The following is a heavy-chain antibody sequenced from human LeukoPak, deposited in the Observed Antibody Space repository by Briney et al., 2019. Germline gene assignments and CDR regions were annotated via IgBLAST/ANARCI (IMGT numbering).Heavy chain of an antibody. J-gene: IGHJ4*02. V-gene: IGHV3-21*01. D-gene: IGHD3-10*01. CDR3: ARGEGYYASGSYYIDY. CDR1: GFTFSSYT. CDR2: ITTSSTYI. Sequence: GGSLRLSCAASGFTFSSYTMNWVRQAPGKGLEWVSSITTSSTYIYYADSVRGRFIISRDNAKNSLYLRMSSLRVEDTAVYYCARGEGYYASGSYYIDYWGQGTLVTVSS.